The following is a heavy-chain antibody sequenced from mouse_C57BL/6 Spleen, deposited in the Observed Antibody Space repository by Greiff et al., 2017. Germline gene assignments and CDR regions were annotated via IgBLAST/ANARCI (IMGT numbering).Heavy chain of an antibody. Sequence: EVKVVESGGGLVKPGGSLKLSCAASGFTFSDYGMHWVRQAPEKGLEWVAYISSGSSTIYYADTVKGRFTISRDNAKNTLFLQMTSLRSEDTAMYYCARSGLGLHWYFDVWGTGTTVTVSS. CDR2: ISSGSSTI. CDR1: GFTFSDYG. D-gene: IGHD4-1*01. V-gene: IGHV5-17*01. CDR3: ARSGLGLHWYFDV. J-gene: IGHJ1*03.